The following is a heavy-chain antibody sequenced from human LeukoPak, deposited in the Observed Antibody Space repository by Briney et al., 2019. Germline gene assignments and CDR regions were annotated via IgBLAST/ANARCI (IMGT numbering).Heavy chain of an antibody. CDR1: GGSISSYY. J-gene: IGHJ4*02. Sequence: SETLSLTCTVSGGSISSYYWSWIRQPPGKGLEWIGYMYYSGSTNYNPSLKSRVTMSVDTSKNHFSLKLTSVTAADTAVYYCARDIGGRNSWYYFDYWGQGTLVTVSS. V-gene: IGHV4-59*01. CDR2: MYYSGST. D-gene: IGHD3-16*01. CDR3: ARDIGGRNSWYYFDY.